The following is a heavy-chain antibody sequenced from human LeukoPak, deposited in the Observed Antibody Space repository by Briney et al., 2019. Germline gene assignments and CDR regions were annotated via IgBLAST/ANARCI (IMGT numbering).Heavy chain of an antibody. J-gene: IGHJ4*02. CDR2: INHSGST. CDR3: ASDQRQQLSY. Sequence: PSETLSLTCAVYGGSFSGYYWSWIRQPPGKGLEWIGEINHSGSTNYNPSLKSRVTISVDTSRNQFSLKLSSVTAADTAVYYCASDQRQQLSYWGQGTLVTVSS. V-gene: IGHV4-34*01. CDR1: GGSFSGYY. D-gene: IGHD6-13*01.